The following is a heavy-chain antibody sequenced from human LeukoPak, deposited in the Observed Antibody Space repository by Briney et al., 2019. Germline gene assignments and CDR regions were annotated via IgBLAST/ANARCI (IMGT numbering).Heavy chain of an antibody. D-gene: IGHD3-3*02. J-gene: IGHJ4*02. CDR2: FYYSGST. CDR3: ARAISRAFDY. V-gene: IGHV4-59*12. CDR1: GDSIRSYY. Sequence: PSETLSLTCTVSGDSIRSYYWSWIRQSPGKGLEWIGYFYYSGSTNYNPSVKRRVTISVDTSKNQFSLKLSSVTATDTAVYYCARAISRAFDYWGQGTLVTVSS.